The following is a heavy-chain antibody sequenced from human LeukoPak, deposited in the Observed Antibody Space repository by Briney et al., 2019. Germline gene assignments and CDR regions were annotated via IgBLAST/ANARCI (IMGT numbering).Heavy chain of an antibody. CDR3: ARTGSYYGRDAFDI. CDR2: INTNTGNP. V-gene: IGHV7-4-1*02. J-gene: IGHJ3*02. D-gene: IGHD1-26*01. CDR1: GYTFTSYA. Sequence: ASVKVSCKASGYTFTSYAMNWVRQAPGQGLKWMGWINTNTGNPTYAQGFTGRFVFSLDTSVSTAYLQISSLKAEDTAVYYCARTGSYYGRDAFDIWGQGTMVTVSS.